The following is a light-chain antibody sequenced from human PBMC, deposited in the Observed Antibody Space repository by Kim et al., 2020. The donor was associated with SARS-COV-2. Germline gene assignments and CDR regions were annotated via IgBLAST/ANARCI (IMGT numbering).Light chain of an antibody. J-gene: IGKJ4*01. CDR2: GAS. CDR1: QTILTD. CDR3: QQYTAWPLT. V-gene: IGKV3-15*01. Sequence: EIVMTQSPDTVIVSPGERAILTCRTSQTILTDLAWYQQKPGQAPGLLVYGASTRASSAPTRFSGSGSGTHFTLTINGLQPEDSAVYYCQQYTAWPLTFGGGTKLEI.